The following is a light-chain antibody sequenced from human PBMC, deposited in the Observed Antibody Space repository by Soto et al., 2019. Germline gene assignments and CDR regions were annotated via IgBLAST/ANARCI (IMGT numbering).Light chain of an antibody. V-gene: IGKV1-39*01. Sequence: DIQMTQSPSSLSASVGDRVTITCRASQSISSYLNWYQQKPGQAPKLLIYTASNLQSGVPSRFSGSGSETGFTLTISSLQPEDFATYYCQQSYATSWTFGQGTRVEVK. CDR2: TAS. J-gene: IGKJ1*01. CDR1: QSISSY. CDR3: QQSYATSWT.